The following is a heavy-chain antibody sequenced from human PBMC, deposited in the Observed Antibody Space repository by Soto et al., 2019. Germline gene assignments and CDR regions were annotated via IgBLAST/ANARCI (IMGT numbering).Heavy chain of an antibody. J-gene: IGHJ3*02. D-gene: IGHD3-10*01. CDR1: GFSLSTSGMC. CDR2: IDWDDDK. Sequence: ASGPTLVNPTQTLTLTCTFSGFSLSTSGMCVSWIRQPPGKALEWLARIDWDDDKYYSTSLKTRLTISKDTSKNQVVLTMTNMDPVDTATYYCARRYYYGSGSYSNAFDIWGQGTMVTVSS. V-gene: IGHV2-70*11. CDR3: ARRYYYGSGSYSNAFDI.